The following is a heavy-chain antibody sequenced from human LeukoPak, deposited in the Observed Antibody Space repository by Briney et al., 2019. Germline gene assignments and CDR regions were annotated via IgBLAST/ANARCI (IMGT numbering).Heavy chain of an antibody. J-gene: IGHJ4*02. D-gene: IGHD5-24*01. Sequence: SGGSLRLSCAASGFTFSTYAVNWVRQAPGKGLEWVSAISSSGGTTYYADSVKGRFSISRDNSKNTLYLRMNSLRAEDTAVYYCAKDRNVWPTNFDSWGQGTLVTVSA. CDR2: ISSSGGTT. CDR1: GFTFSTYA. V-gene: IGHV3-23*01. CDR3: AKDRNVWPTNFDS.